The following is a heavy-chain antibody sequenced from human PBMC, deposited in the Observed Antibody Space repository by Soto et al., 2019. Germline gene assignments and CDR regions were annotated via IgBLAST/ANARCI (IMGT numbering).Heavy chain of an antibody. V-gene: IGHV1-3*01. CDR1: GYTFTSYA. Sequence: QVQLVQSGAEVKKPGASVKVSCKASGYTFTSYAMHWVRQAPGQRLEWMGWINAGNGNTKYSQKFQGRVTITRDTSASTAYMELSSQRSEDTAVYYCARDKYYDFFCWGQGTLVTVSS. CDR2: INAGNGNT. CDR3: ARDKYYDFFC. D-gene: IGHD3-3*01. J-gene: IGHJ4*02.